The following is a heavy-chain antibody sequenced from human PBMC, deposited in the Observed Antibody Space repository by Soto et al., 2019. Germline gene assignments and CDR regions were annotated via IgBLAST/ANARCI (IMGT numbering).Heavy chain of an antibody. CDR2: IKSDGSDK. CDR1: GFTFSNYW. Sequence: EVHLMESGGGLVQPGGSLTLSCAASGFTFSNYWMSWVRQAPGMGLEWVANIKSDGSDKYYVDSVKGRFTISRDNSKNSLSLQKNSLRAEDTVEYYCARDRYSSSLFDFWGQGKMVTVSS. CDR3: ARDRYSSSLFDF. V-gene: IGHV3-7*03. J-gene: IGHJ3*01. D-gene: IGHD6-13*01.